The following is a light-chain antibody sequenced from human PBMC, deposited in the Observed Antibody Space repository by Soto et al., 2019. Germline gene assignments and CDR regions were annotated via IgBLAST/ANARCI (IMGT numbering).Light chain of an antibody. CDR2: AAS. J-gene: IGKJ1*01. V-gene: IGKV1-27*01. CDR3: QKYDSAPWT. Sequence: DIQMTQSPSSLSASVRDRVTITCRASQGISNYLAWYQQNPGKVPKLLIYAASPVQSGVPSRFSGSGSGTDFTLTISSLQPEDVATYYCQKYDSAPWTFGQGTKVEIK. CDR1: QGISNY.